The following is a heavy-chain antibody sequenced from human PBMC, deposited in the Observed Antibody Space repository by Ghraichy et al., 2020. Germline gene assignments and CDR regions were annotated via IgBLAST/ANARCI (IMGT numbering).Heavy chain of an antibody. D-gene: IGHD4-23*01. V-gene: IGHV4-39*07. J-gene: IGHJ3*02. CDR2: IYYSGTT. CDR3: VRFSPDNGGDSAPPDGRDAFDI. Sequence: SETLSLTCTVSGGSIASSSYFWGWIRQPPGKGLEWIGSIYYSGTTYYNPSLESRVTISIDTSKNQFYLKVTSVTAADTAMYYCVRFSPDNGGDSAPPDGRDAFDIWGQGTMVTVSS. CDR1: GGSIASSSYF.